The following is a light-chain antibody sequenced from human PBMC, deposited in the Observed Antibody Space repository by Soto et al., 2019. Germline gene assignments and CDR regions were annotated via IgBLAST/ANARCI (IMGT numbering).Light chain of an antibody. CDR2: DAS. CDR3: QQYNNWPPMT. J-gene: IGKJ5*01. Sequence: EIVMTQSPATLYVTPGERATLSCRASQSVSSNLAWYQQKPGQAPRLLIYDASNRATGIPARFSGSGSGTEFTLTISSLQSEDFALYYCQQYNNWPPMTFGQGTRLEI. V-gene: IGKV3D-15*01. CDR1: QSVSSN.